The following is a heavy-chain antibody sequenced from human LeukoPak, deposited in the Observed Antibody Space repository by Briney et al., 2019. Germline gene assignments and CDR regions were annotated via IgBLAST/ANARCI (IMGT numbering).Heavy chain of an antibody. CDR3: ARECIMSTFGGVIAYNWFDR. J-gene: IGHJ5*02. Sequence: TSETLSLTCTVSGCSISSGSYYWSWIRQPAGKGLEWIGRIYTSGSTNYNPSLKSRVTISVDTSKNQFSLKLSSVTAADTAVYYCARECIMSTFGGVIAYNWFDRWGQGTMVTVSS. D-gene: IGHD3-16*02. V-gene: IGHV4-61*02. CDR1: GCSISSGSYY. CDR2: IYTSGST.